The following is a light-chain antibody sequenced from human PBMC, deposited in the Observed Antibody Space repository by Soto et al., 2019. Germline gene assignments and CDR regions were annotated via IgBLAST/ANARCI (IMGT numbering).Light chain of an antibody. J-gene: IGLJ2*01. V-gene: IGLV1-40*01. Sequence: QSVLTQPHSVSGAPGQRVTISCTGSSSNIGAGYDVHWYQQLPGTAPKLLIYGNSNRPSRVPDRFSGSKSGTSASLALTGLQADDEADYYCQSYDSSLSGVVFGGGTKLTVL. CDR1: SSNIGAGYD. CDR2: GNS. CDR3: QSYDSSLSGVV.